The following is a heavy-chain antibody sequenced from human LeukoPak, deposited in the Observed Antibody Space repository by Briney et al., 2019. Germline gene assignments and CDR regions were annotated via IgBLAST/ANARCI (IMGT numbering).Heavy chain of an antibody. CDR3: ARHGTISSESYFDY. J-gene: IGHJ4*02. CDR2: IHNSGRT. Sequence: SPSETLSLTCSVSGGSVSSYYWSWIRQSPGKGLEWIGYIHNSGRTNYNPSLKSRVTGFVDTSKNQVSLRLSSVTAADTAVYYCARHGTISSESYFDYWGQGALVTVYS. V-gene: IGHV4-59*08. D-gene: IGHD1-14*01. CDR1: GGSVSSYY.